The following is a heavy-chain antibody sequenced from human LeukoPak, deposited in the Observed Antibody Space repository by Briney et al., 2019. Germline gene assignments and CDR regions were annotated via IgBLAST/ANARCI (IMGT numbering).Heavy chain of an antibody. CDR1: VFTFSYYE. Sequence: GGSLRLSCAASVFTFSYYEMNWVRQAPGKGLEWVSYISTRATTIYYTDSVKGRFTISRDNANNSLYLQMNSLRAEDAAVYYCARGWYSSGWSLDYWGQGTLVTVSS. J-gene: IGHJ4*02. D-gene: IGHD6-19*01. V-gene: IGHV3-48*03. CDR3: ARGWYSSGWSLDY. CDR2: ISTRATTI.